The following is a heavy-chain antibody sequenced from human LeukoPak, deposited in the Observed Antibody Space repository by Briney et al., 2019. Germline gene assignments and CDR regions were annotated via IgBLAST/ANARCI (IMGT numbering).Heavy chain of an antibody. CDR2: INWNCGST. V-gene: IGHV3-20*04. J-gene: IGHJ1*01. CDR1: GFTFDDYG. D-gene: IGHD3-10*01. CDR3: ARGPPWEYGSGSYYNIPGYFQH. Sequence: GGSLRLSCAASGFTFDDYGMSWVRQAPGKGLEWVSGINWNCGSTVYADSVKGRFTISRDNAKNSLYLQMHSLRAEDTALYYCARGPPWEYGSGSYYNIPGYFQHWGQGTLVTVSS.